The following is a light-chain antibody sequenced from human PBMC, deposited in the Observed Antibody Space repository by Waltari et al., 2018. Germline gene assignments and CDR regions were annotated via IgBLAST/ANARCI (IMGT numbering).Light chain of an antibody. CDR2: GAS. CDR3: QHYVRLPVT. V-gene: IGKV3-20*01. J-gene: IGKJ1*01. Sequence: EIVLTQSPGTLSLSPGERATLSCRASQSISGALAWYQQKPGQAPRLRIYGASNRATGIPDRFSGSGSGTEFSLTVSRLEPEDFAVYYCQHYVRLPVTFGQGTRVEI. CDR1: QSISGA.